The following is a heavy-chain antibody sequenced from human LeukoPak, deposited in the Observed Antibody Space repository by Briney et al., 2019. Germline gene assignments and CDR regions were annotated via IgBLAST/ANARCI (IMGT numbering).Heavy chain of an antibody. V-gene: IGHV3-21*01. CDR2: ISSSSSYI. Sequence: PGGSVRLSCAASGFTFSSYSMNWVRQAPGKGLEWVSSISSSSSYIYYADSVKGRFTISRDNAKNSLYLQMNSLRAEDTAVYYCARDRAPGSGSYDAFDIWGQGTMVTVSS. J-gene: IGHJ3*02. CDR3: ARDRAPGSGSYDAFDI. D-gene: IGHD3-10*01. CDR1: GFTFSSYS.